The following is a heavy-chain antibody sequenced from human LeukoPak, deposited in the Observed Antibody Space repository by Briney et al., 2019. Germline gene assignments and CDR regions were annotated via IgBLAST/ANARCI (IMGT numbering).Heavy chain of an antibody. V-gene: IGHV3-23*01. CDR2: IRRSGGST. D-gene: IGHD3-22*01. CDR3: ERDMYYYDSRGCFDI. J-gene: IGHJ3*02. Sequence: GGSLTLSCAASGFTFSSYAMSCVRQAPGKGLEWVSDIRRSGGSTYYADSLKGRFNISRDNHKNTLYLQMNSLRAEDTAVYYCERDMYYYDSRGCFDIWGKGTMVTVSS. CDR1: GFTFSSYA.